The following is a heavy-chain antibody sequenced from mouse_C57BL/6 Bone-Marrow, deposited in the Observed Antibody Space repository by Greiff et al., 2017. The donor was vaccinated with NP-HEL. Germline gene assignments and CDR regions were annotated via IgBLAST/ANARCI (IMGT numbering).Heavy chain of an antibody. Sequence: VQLQQPGAELVRPGASVKLSCTASGFNIKDDYMHWVKQRPEQGLEWIGWIDPENGDTEYASKFQGKATLTADTSSNTAYLQLSSLTSEDTAVYYYTTDSNYAYCNFDVGGTGTTVTVSA. CDR3: TTDSNYAYCNFDV. J-gene: IGHJ1*03. V-gene: IGHV14-4*01. D-gene: IGHD2-5*01. CDR1: GFNIKDDY. CDR2: IDPENGDT.